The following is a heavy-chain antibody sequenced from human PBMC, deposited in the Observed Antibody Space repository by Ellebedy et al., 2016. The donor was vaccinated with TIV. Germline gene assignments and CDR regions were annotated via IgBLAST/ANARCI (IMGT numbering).Heavy chain of an antibody. D-gene: IGHD3-3*01. Sequence: GESLKIPCTTSGLTFGDFGMSWFRQDPGQGLEWVGFIRGKTYGRATDYAASVKGRFTISGDDSETTASLQMNSLKTEDTGVYYCARRTIREFESWGQGTLVTVSS. J-gene: IGHJ4*02. V-gene: IGHV3-49*03. CDR1: GLTFGDFG. CDR2: IRGKTYGRAT. CDR3: ARRTIREFES.